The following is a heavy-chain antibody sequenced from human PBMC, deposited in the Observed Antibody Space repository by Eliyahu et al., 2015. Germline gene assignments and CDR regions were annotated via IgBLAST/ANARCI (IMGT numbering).Heavy chain of an antibody. CDR3: ARDHLRSSSRGMDV. CDR2: ISSSSSYI. CDR1: GFXFXSYS. D-gene: IGHD2-2*01. Sequence: EVQLVESGGGLVKPGXSXRLXCXXSGFXFXSYSMNWVRQAPGKGLEWVSSISSSSSYIYYADSVKGRFTISRDNAKNSLYLQMNSLRAEDTAVYYCARDHLRSSSRGMDVWGQGTTVTVSS. V-gene: IGHV3-21*01. J-gene: IGHJ6*02.